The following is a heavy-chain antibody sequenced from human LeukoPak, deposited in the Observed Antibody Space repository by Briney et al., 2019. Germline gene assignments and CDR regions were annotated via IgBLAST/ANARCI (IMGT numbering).Heavy chain of an antibody. CDR1: GGSIRNSDYL. CDR3: ARHVDGFSFALPRFYDL. J-gene: IGHJ5*02. CDR2: INYSGTTA. Sequence: SETLSLTCSVSGGSIRNSDYLWGWIRQPPGKGLEWIGNINYSGTTAHYTPSLKSRITMSADTSKNQFSLRLTSVTAADTAIYYCARHVDGFSFALPRFYDLWGQGTLVPVSS. V-gene: IGHV4-39*01. D-gene: IGHD2/OR15-2a*01.